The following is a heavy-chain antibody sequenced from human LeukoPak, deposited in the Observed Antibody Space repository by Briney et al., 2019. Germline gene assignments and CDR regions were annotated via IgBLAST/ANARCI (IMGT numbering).Heavy chain of an antibody. J-gene: IGHJ3*02. V-gene: IGHV1-18*01. CDR1: GYTFTSYG. D-gene: IGHD3-10*01. CDR3: ARGIWFGEFSLHDAFDI. Sequence: ASVKVSCEASGYTFTSYGISWVRQAPGQGLEWMGWISAYNGNTNYAQKLQGRVTMTTDTSTSTAYMELRSLRSDDTAVYYCARGIWFGEFSLHDAFDIWGQGTMVTVSS. CDR2: ISAYNGNT.